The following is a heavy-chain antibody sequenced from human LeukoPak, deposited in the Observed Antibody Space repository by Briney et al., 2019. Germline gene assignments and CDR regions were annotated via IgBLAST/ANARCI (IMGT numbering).Heavy chain of an antibody. Sequence: GGSLRLSCAASGFRFSKYSMDWVRQAPGKGLEWVSAISGSGGSTYYADSVKGRFTISRDNSKNTLYLQMNSLRAEDTAVYYCAKDQGDVVVIAIDYWGQGTLVTVSS. D-gene: IGHD2-21*01. J-gene: IGHJ4*02. V-gene: IGHV3-23*01. CDR2: ISGSGGST. CDR1: GFRFSKYS. CDR3: AKDQGDVVVIAIDY.